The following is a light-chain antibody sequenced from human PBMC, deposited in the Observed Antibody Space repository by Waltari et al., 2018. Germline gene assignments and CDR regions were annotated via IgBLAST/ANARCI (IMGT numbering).Light chain of an antibody. CDR3: QQLHSYPIT. Sequence: AIHLTQSPSSLSASVGDRITITCRASQGISSALAWYQQKPGESPKFLIYEASSLQSGVPSRLSGSAAGTDFHLTSTSLQPEDFATYYCQQLHSYPITFGQGTRLEIK. CDR2: EAS. V-gene: IGKV1-13*02. CDR1: QGISSA. J-gene: IGKJ5*01.